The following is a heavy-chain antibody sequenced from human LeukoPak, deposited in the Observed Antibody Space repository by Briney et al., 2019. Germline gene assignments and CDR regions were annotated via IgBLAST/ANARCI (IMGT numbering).Heavy chain of an antibody. D-gene: IGHD3-10*01. V-gene: IGHV3-13*01. CDR2: IGTAGDT. CDR3: ARDRISMVRGVLDY. J-gene: IGHJ4*02. Sequence: PGGSLRLSCAASGFTFSSYDMHWVSQATGKGLEWVSAIGTAGDTYYPGSVKGRFTISRENAKNSLYLQMNSLRAEDTAVYYCARDRISMVRGVLDYWGQGTLVTVSS. CDR1: GFTFSSYD.